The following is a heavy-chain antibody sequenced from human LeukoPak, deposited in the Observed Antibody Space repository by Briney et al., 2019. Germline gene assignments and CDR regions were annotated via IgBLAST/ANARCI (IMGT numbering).Heavy chain of an antibody. CDR1: GYTFTSYD. CDR2: MNPNSGNT. J-gene: IGHJ4*02. CDR3: ARGKNYYGSGSYVF. Sequence: GASVKVSCKASGYTFTSYDINWVRQATGQGLEWMGWMNPNSGNTGYAQKFQGRVTMTRSTSISTAYMELSSLRSEDTAVYYCARGKNYYGSGSYVFWGQGTLVTVSS. D-gene: IGHD3-10*01. V-gene: IGHV1-8*02.